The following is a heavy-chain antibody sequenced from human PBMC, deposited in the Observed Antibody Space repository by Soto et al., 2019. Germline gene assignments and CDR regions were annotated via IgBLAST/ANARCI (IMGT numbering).Heavy chain of an antibody. CDR2: LSGSSAI. J-gene: IGHJ4*02. Sequence: GGSLRLSCAASGFTFSIYSMNWVRQAPGKGLEWVSYLSGSSAIYYADSVKRRFTISRDNAKNSLYLQMNSLRSDDTAVYYCGRDGLTYYYDSSGCYGVTRGDYWGQGTPVNVSS. CDR3: GRDGLTYYYDSSGCYGVTRGDY. CDR1: GFTFSIYS. V-gene: IGHV3-48*01. D-gene: IGHD3-22*01.